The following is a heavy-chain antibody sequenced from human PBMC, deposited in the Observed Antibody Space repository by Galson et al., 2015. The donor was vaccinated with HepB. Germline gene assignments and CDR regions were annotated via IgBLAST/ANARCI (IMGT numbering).Heavy chain of an antibody. CDR2: ISYDGSNK. D-gene: IGHD3-16*02. CDR3: ARDRGYDYVWGTYRPAAY. V-gene: IGHV3-30*01. CDR1: GFSFNSYA. J-gene: IGHJ4*02. Sequence: SLRLSCAASGFSFNSYAMHWVRQAPGKGLEWVAIISYDGSNKYYADSVKGRFTISRDNSKNTVYLQMNSLGVEDTAVYYCARDRGYDYVWGTYRPAAYWGQGTLVTVSS.